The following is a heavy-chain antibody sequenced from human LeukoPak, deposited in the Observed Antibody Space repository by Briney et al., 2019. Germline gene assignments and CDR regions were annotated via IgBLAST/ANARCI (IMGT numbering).Heavy chain of an antibody. D-gene: IGHD2-15*01. CDR1: GFTFSDYY. J-gene: IGHJ4*02. CDR2: ISSSGGTI. V-gene: IGHV3-11*04. Sequence: GGSLRLSCAASGFTFSDYYMSWIRQAPGKGLEWLSYISSSGGTIYYADSVKGRFTISRDNAKNSLYLQMNSLRAEDTAVYYCANSVLLAPFDYWGQGTLVTVSS. CDR3: ANSVLLAPFDY.